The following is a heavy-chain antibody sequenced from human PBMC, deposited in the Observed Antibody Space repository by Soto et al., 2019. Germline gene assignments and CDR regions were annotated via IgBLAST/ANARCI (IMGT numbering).Heavy chain of an antibody. Sequence: XLSLTCTFSHGXVSSYPFYWTWIRQHPGKGLEWIVYIYYRGNTYYRPSLKSRVSISIDTSQNQFSLRLNSVTAADKAVYYCARSGYGRSDFDHWGQGTLATVS. V-gene: IGHV4-31*03. J-gene: IGHJ4*01. CDR2: IYYRGNT. CDR1: HGXVSSYPFY. CDR3: ARSGYGRSDFDH. D-gene: IGHD2-15*01.